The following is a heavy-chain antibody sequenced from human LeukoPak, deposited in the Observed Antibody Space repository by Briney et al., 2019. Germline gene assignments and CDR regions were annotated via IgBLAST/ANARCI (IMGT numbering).Heavy chain of an antibody. CDR1: GASISNYY. J-gene: IGHJ5*02. Sequence: VKPSETLSLTCTLSGASISNYYWSWIRPPPGKGLEWIGNIFYSGSTNYNPSLKSRVTISIDKSKSQFSLKLTSVSAADTAVYYYAREAGSYYHWFDPWGQGTLVTVSS. V-gene: IGHV4-59*01. CDR3: AREAGSYYHWFDP. D-gene: IGHD1-26*01. CDR2: IFYSGST.